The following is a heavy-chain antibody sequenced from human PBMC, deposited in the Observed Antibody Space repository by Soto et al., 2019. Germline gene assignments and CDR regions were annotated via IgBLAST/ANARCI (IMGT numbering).Heavy chain of an antibody. CDR1: GFSFSSYQ. Sequence: GGSLRLSCAASGFSFSSYQMNWVRQAPGKGLEWISYISSSDGTIFYADSVKGRFTVSRDNAKNSLYLQMNSLRAEDTAVYYCARFDYDSDYYYGMDVWGQATTVTVSS. CDR3: ARFDYDSDYYYGMDV. V-gene: IGHV3-48*03. CDR2: ISSSDGTI. D-gene: IGHD4-17*01. J-gene: IGHJ6*02.